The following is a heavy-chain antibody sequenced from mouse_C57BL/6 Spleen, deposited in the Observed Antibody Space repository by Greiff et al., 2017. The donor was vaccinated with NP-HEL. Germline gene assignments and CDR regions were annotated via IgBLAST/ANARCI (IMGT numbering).Heavy chain of an antibody. J-gene: IGHJ3*01. CDR2: FYPGSGSI. CDR1: GYTFTEYT. Sequence: QVHVKQSGAELVKPGASVKLSCKASGYTFTEYTIHWVKQRSGQGLEWIGWFYPGSGSIKYNEKFKDKATLTADKSSSTVYMELSRLTSEDSAVYFGARHEGRGRGSSSWFAYWGQGTLVTVSA. D-gene: IGHD1-1*01. CDR3: ARHEGRGRGSSSWFAY. V-gene: IGHV1-62-2*01.